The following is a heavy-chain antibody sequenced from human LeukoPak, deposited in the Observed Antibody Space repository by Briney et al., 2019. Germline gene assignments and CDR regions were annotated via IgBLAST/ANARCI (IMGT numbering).Heavy chain of an antibody. V-gene: IGHV4-34*01. D-gene: IGHD4-17*01. CDR3: ARGPTYAYYFDY. CDR1: GGSFSGYY. J-gene: IGHJ4*02. CDR2: INHSGST. Sequence: SETLSLTCAVYGGSFSGYYWSWIRQPPGKGLEWIGEINHSGSTNYNPSLKSRVTISVGTSKNQFSLKLSSVTAADTAVYYCARGPTYAYYFDYWGQGTLVTVSS.